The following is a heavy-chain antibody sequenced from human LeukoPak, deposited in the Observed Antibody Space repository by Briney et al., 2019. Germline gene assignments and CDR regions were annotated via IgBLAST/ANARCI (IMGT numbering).Heavy chain of an antibody. Sequence: PAETLSLTCAVYGGSFSAYYWSWIRQSPGKGLEWIAEINHRGCANYSASVKSRVSISVATSKNPFSLKVTSLTAADTAVYYCARGPTISETGYFDYWGQGTLVTVSS. CDR2: INHRGCA. D-gene: IGHD1-1*01. J-gene: IGHJ4*03. CDR1: GGSFSAYY. V-gene: IGHV4-34*01. CDR3: ARGPTISETGYFDY.